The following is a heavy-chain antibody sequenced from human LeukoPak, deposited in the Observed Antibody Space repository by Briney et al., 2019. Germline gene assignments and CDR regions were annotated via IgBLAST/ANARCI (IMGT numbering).Heavy chain of an antibody. J-gene: IGHJ4*02. V-gene: IGHV4-30-4*08. CDR2: IYYSGST. CDR1: GGSISSGDYY. CDR3: ARDSGSGLDY. Sequence: SQTLSLTRTVSGGSISSGDYYWSWVRQPPGKGLEWIGYIYYSGSTYYNPSLKSRVTISVDTSKNQFSLRLSSVTAADTAVYYCARDSGSGLDYWGQGTLVTVSS. D-gene: IGHD2-15*01.